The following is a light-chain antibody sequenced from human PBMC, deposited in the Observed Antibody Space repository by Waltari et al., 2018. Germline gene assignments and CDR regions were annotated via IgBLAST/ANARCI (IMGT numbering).Light chain of an antibody. CDR1: QSVTNY. CDR2: DTS. J-gene: IGKJ4*01. V-gene: IGKV3-11*01. CDR3: QQRRNWPLT. Sequence: SCKARQSVTNYLAWYQQKPGQAPRLLICDTSNRATGIPARFSGSGFGTDFTLTISSLEPEDFAVYYCQQRRNWPLTFGGGTKVEIK.